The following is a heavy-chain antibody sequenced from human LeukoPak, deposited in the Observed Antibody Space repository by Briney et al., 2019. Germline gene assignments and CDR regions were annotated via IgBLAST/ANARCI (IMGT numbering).Heavy chain of an antibody. D-gene: IGHD3-10*01. CDR3: ARRIWFGSPDIDY. J-gene: IGHJ4*02. CDR1: GYSISSGYY. Sequence: SETLSLTCTVSGYSISSGYYWGWIRRPPGKGLEWIGSIYHSGSTYYNPSLKSRVTISVDTSKNQFSLKLSSVTAADTAVYYCARRIWFGSPDIDYWGQGTLVTVSS. CDR2: IYHSGST. V-gene: IGHV4-38-2*02.